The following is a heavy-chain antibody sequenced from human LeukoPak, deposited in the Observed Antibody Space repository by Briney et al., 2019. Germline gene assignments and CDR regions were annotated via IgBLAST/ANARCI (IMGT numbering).Heavy chain of an antibody. CDR3: ASFATVVASDDY. V-gene: IGHV3-48*03. CDR2: ISSSGSTI. J-gene: IGHJ4*02. Sequence: GGSLRLSCAASGFTFSSYEMNWVHQAPGKGLEWVSYISSSGSTIYYADSVKGRFTISRDNAKNSLYLQMNSLRAEDTAVYYCASFATVVASDDYWGQGTLVTVSS. CDR1: GFTFSSYE. D-gene: IGHD4-23*01.